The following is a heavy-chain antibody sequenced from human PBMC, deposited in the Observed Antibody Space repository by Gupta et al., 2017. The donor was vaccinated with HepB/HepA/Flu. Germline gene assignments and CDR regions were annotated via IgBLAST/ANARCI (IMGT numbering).Heavy chain of an antibody. V-gene: IGHV1-69*06. J-gene: IGHJ6*03. CDR2: IIPIFGTA. CDR1: GGTFSSYA. D-gene: IGHD2-2*03. Sequence: QVQLVQSGAEVKKPGSSVKVSCKASGGTFSSYAISWVRQAPGQGLEWMGGIIPIFGTANYAQKFQGRVTITADKSTSTAYMELSSLRSEDTAVYYCAREGLDIVVVPALPKAKYYYYYMDVWGKGTTVTVSS. CDR3: AREGLDIVVVPALPKAKYYYYYMDV.